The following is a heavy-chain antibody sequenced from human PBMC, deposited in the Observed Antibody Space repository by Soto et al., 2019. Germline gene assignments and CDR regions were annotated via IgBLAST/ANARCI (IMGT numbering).Heavy chain of an antibody. Sequence: EVKLLESGGGLVQPGGSLRLSCAASGFTFSSYAMNWVRQAPGKGLEWVSVISGSGDSTYYADSVKGRFTISRDNSKNTLYLQMNSLRAEDTAVYYCARRSSSWYFDYWGQGTLVTVSS. CDR1: GFTFSSYA. J-gene: IGHJ4*02. V-gene: IGHV3-23*01. CDR3: ARRSSSWYFDY. CDR2: ISGSGDST. D-gene: IGHD6-13*01.